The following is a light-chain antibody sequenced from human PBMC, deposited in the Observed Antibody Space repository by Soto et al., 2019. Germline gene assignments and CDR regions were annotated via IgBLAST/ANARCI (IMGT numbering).Light chain of an antibody. CDR2: GTS. CDR1: QAINTY. Sequence: DIQMTQSPSFLSASVGDRVTISCRASQAINTYLNWYQQKPGKAPKLLIYGTSDLQNGVPSRFSGGGSGTHFTLTISSLHPEDFATYYCQQSYSTLLITFGQGTRLVV. J-gene: IGKJ5*01. CDR3: QQSYSTLLIT. V-gene: IGKV1-39*01.